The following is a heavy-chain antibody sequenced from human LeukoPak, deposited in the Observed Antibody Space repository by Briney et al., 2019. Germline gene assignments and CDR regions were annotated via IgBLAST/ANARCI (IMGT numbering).Heavy chain of an antibody. V-gene: IGHV4-61*02. J-gene: IGHJ3*02. D-gene: IGHD4-17*01. CDR3: ARARTGCDAFDI. CDR1: GGSISNGSYY. Sequence: SQTLSLTCTVSGGSISNGSYYWSWIRQPAGKGLEWIGRIYTSGSTNCNPSLKSRVTISVDTSKNQFSLKLSSVTAADTAVYYCARARTGCDAFDIWGQGTMVTVSS. CDR2: IYTSGST.